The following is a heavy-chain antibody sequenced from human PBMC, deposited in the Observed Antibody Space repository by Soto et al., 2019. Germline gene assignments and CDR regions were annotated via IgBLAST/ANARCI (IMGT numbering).Heavy chain of an antibody. D-gene: IGHD6-19*01. Sequence: GASVKVSCKASGYTFTGYYMHWVRQAPGQGLEWMGWINPNSGGTNYAQKFQGWVTMTRDTSISTAYMELSRLRSDDTAVYYCARSGYSSLDYYYYGMDVWGQGTTVTVSS. CDR1: GYTFTGYY. J-gene: IGHJ6*02. CDR3: ARSGYSSLDYYYYGMDV. CDR2: INPNSGGT. V-gene: IGHV1-2*04.